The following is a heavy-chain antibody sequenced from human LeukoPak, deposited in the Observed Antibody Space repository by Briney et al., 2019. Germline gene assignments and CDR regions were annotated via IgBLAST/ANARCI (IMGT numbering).Heavy chain of an antibody. CDR2: ISSSSSTI. V-gene: IGHV3-48*01. D-gene: IGHD4-11*01. J-gene: IGHJ6*03. CDR3: AKDLVGYSNYLFSMDV. CDR1: GFTFSSYG. Sequence: GGSLRLSCAASGFTFSSYGMTWVRQAPGKGLEWVSYISSSSSTIYYADSVKGRFTISRDNAKNSLYLQLNSLRAEDTAVYYCAKDLVGYSNYLFSMDVWGKGTTVTVSS.